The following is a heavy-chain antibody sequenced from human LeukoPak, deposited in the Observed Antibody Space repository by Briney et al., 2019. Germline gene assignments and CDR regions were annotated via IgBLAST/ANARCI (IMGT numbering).Heavy chain of an antibody. CDR3: ARDRFAMVRGVIITARGEPFDY. CDR2: ISAYNGNT. V-gene: IGHV1-18*01. CDR1: GYTFTSYG. J-gene: IGHJ4*02. D-gene: IGHD3-10*01. Sequence: GASVKGSCQASGYTFTSYGISWVGQAPGQGLGWMGWISAYNGNTNYAQKLQGRVTMTTDTSTSTAYMELRSLRSDDTAVYYCARDRFAMVRGVIITARGEPFDYWGQGTLVTVSS.